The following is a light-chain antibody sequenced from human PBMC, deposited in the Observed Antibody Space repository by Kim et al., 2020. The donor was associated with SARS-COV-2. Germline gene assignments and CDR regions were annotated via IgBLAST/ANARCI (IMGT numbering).Light chain of an antibody. Sequence: LPASVGDRVTISCRASHSIDKWLAWYRQKPGKAPELLIYDASTLESGVPSRFSGNGYGTEFTLTISSLQHDDFATYYCQQYTTWTFGQGTKVDIK. J-gene: IGKJ1*01. CDR3: QQYTTWT. CDR1: HSIDKW. V-gene: IGKV1-5*01. CDR2: DAS.